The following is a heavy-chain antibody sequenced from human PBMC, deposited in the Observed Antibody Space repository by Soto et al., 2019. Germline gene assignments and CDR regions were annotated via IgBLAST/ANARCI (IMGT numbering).Heavy chain of an antibody. CDR1: GDSVSSNSAA. Sequence: PSQTLSLPCAISGDSVSSNSAAWNWIRQSPSRGLEWLGRTYYRSKWYNDYAISVKSRITINPDTSKNQFSLQLNSVTPEDTAVYYCAREDSSSWLGWFDPWGQGTLVTVSS. CDR3: AREDSSSWLGWFDP. CDR2: TYYRSKWYN. V-gene: IGHV6-1*01. J-gene: IGHJ5*02. D-gene: IGHD6-13*01.